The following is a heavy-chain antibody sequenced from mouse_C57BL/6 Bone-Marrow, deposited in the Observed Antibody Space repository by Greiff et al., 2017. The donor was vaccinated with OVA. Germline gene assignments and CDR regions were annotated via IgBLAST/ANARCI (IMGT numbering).Heavy chain of an antibody. CDR3: ASDGFAY. D-gene: IGHD3-1*01. Sequence: VQLQQSGAELVRPGTSVKVSCKASGYAFTNYLIEWVKQRPGQGLEWIGVINPGSGGTNYNEKFKGKATLTADKSSSTAYMQLSSLTSEDSAVYFCASDGFAYWGQGTLVTVSA. V-gene: IGHV1-54*01. CDR1: GYAFTNYL. CDR2: INPGSGGT. J-gene: IGHJ3*01.